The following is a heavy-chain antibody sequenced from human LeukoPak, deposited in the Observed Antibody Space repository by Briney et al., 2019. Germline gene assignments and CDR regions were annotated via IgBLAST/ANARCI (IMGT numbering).Heavy chain of an antibody. CDR1: GFTFSSYW. Sequence: PGGSLRLSCAASGFTFSSYWMHWVRQAPGKGLVWVSRINSDGSSTSYADSVKGRFTISRDNAKNSLYLQMNSLRAEDTAVYYCASRIVGTPDYFDYWGQGTLVTVSS. J-gene: IGHJ4*02. V-gene: IGHV3-74*01. CDR3: ASRIVGTPDYFDY. CDR2: INSDGSST. D-gene: IGHD1-26*01.